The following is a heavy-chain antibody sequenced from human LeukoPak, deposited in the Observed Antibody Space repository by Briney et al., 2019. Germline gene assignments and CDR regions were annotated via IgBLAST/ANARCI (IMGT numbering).Heavy chain of an antibody. Sequence: ASVKVSCKASGGTFSDNAISWVRQAPGQRLEWMGGILPVSRVGNYAQKFQGRVTITADESTNTTYMEVTSLTSDDTAVYYCAGGYGDYVGYFDYWGQGTLVTVSS. CDR1: GGTFSDNA. CDR3: AGGYGDYVGYFDY. J-gene: IGHJ4*02. CDR2: ILPVSRVG. D-gene: IGHD4-17*01. V-gene: IGHV1-69*01.